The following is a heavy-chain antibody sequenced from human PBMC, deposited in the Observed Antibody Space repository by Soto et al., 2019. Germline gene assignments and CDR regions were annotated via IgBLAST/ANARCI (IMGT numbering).Heavy chain of an antibody. Sequence: QVQLQESGPGLVKPSETLSLTCSFSGGSMSRYYWSWIRQPPGKGLEWIVKIHETGSTNYNASLKRRVSISFDTSKSAFTLHLTSVTAADTAVYYCARDVRPTGLAYFDLWGRGTLVTVSS. J-gene: IGHJ2*01. CDR1: GGSMSRYY. CDR2: IHETGST. D-gene: IGHD1-1*01. CDR3: ARDVRPTGLAYFDL. V-gene: IGHV4-59*12.